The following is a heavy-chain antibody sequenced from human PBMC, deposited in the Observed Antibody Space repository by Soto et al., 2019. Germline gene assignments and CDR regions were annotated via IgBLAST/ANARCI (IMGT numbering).Heavy chain of an antibody. CDR2: ISTFNGKT. D-gene: IGHD3-9*01. CDR3: ERLLTEGATFREDAFDL. CDR1: RYTFTSHG. J-gene: IGHJ3*01. V-gene: IGHV1-18*01. Sequence: QIQLVQSGGDVKTPGASVKVSCTTSRYTFTSHGIAWVRQAPGQGLEWMGWISTFNGKTDYAQKFQGSVTMTADTITSSVHMELRSLRSDDTAVYYCERLLTEGATFREDAFDLWRPGTKVTVSS.